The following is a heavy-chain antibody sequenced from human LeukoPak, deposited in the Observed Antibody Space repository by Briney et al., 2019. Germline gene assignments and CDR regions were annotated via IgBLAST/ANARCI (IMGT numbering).Heavy chain of an antibody. CDR3: ARMALTKSDAFDI. V-gene: IGHV4-34*01. J-gene: IGHJ3*02. Sequence: PSETLSLTCAVYGGSFSGYYWSWIRQPPGKGLEWIGEINHSGSANYNPSLKSRVIISLDTSKNQFSLKLASVTAADTAVYYCARMALTKSDAFDIWGQGTMVTVST. CDR1: GGSFSGYY. D-gene: IGHD5-24*01. CDR2: INHSGSA.